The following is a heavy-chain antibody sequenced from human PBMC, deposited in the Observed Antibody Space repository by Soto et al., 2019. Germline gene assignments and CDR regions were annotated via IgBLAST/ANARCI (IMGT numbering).Heavy chain of an antibody. D-gene: IGHD6-19*01. CDR3: AKDRGLVLSFYFDY. Sequence: EVQLVESGGGLVQPGRSLRLSCAASGFTFDDYAMHWVRQAPGKGLEWVSGISWNSGSIGYADSVKGRFTISRDNAKNCVDLQMNSLRAEDTALYYCAKDRGLVLSFYFDYWGQGTLVTVSS. V-gene: IGHV3-9*01. CDR1: GFTFDDYA. CDR2: ISWNSGSI. J-gene: IGHJ4*02.